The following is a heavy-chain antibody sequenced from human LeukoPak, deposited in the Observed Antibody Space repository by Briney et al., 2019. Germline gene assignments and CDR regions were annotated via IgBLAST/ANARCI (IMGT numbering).Heavy chain of an antibody. CDR3: ARGSQTADYYDSSGYYLAAFDI. J-gene: IGHJ3*02. Sequence: PSETLSLTCTVSGGSISSGGYYWSWIRQHPGKGLEWIGYIYYSGSTYYNPSLKSRVTISVDTSKNQFSLKLSSVTAADTAVYYCARGSQTADYYDSSGYYLAAFDIWGQGTMVTVSS. CDR1: GGSISSGGYY. D-gene: IGHD3-22*01. CDR2: IYYSGST. V-gene: IGHV4-31*03.